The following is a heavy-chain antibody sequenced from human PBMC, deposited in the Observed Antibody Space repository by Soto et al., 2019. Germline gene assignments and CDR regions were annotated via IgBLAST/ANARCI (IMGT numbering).Heavy chain of an antibody. J-gene: IGHJ6*02. CDR1: GFTFSSYA. CDR2: ISGSGGST. Sequence: GGSLRLSCAASGFTFSSYAMSWVRQAPGKGLEWVSAISGSGGSTYYADSVKGRFTISRDNSKNTLYLQMNSLRAEDTAVYYCAKDQGGAYYYDNYYYGMDVWGQGTTVTVSS. V-gene: IGHV3-23*01. D-gene: IGHD3-22*01. CDR3: AKDQGGAYYYDNYYYGMDV.